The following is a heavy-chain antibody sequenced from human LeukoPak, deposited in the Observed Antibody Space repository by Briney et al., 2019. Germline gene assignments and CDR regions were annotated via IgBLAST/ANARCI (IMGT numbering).Heavy chain of an antibody. V-gene: IGHV3-23*01. CDR2: ISGRTGAT. J-gene: IGHJ4*02. CDR1: GFIFRDYA. Sequence: GGSQRLSCVASGFIFRDYAMNWVRQAPGKGLEWVATISGRTGATYYGDSVKDRFTISRDNSENTLYLQMDSLRVEDTALYYCTKRGTGGSGSHMDSWGQGILVTVSS. D-gene: IGHD3-10*01. CDR3: TKRGTGGSGSHMDS.